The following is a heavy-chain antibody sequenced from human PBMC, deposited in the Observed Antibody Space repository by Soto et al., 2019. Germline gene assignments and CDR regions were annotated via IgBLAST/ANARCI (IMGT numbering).Heavy chain of an antibody. CDR3: AREGSLTYYYYGMDV. CDR1: GYTFTSYA. Sequence: ASVKVSCKASGYTFTSYAMNWVRQAPGQGLEWMGWINTNTGNPTYAQSFTGRFVFSLDTSVSTAYLQICSLKAEDTAVYYCAREGSLTYYYYGMDVWGQGTTVTVSS. V-gene: IGHV7-4-1*01. CDR2: INTNTGNP. D-gene: IGHD2-15*01. J-gene: IGHJ6*02.